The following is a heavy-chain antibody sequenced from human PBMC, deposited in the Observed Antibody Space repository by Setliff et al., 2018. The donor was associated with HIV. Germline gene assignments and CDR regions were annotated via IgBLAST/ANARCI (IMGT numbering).Heavy chain of an antibody. CDR2: IYHSGST. Sequence: SETLSLTCTVSGGSISSYYWSWIRQPPGKGLEWIGYIYHSGSTNYNPSLKSRLSMSVDTSKNQLSLKLTSVTAADTAVYYCARDGRDVHYWGQGTLVTVSS. J-gene: IGHJ4*02. CDR1: GGSISSYY. V-gene: IGHV4-59*12. CDR3: ARDGRDVHY.